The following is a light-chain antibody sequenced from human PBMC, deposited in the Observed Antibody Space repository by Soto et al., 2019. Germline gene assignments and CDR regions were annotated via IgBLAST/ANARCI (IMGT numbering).Light chain of an antibody. CDR2: KAS. CDR3: QDYSPYSWT. Sequence: DIQMTQSPSTLSASLGDRVTITCRASQSISSWLAWYQQKPGKAPKLLIYKASSLESGVPSRFSGSGYGTEFNLTISSLQPDDFATYYCQDYSPYSWTFGQGTKVDIK. CDR1: QSISSW. J-gene: IGKJ1*01. V-gene: IGKV1-5*03.